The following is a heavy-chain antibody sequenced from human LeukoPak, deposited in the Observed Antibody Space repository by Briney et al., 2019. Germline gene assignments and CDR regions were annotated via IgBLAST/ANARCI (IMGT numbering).Heavy chain of an antibody. V-gene: IGHV2-5*01. CDR2: IYWNDDK. Sequence: ESGPTLVKPTQTLTLTCTFSGFSLSTSGVGVGWIRQPPGKALEWLALIYWNDDKRYKSSLKSRLTIAKDTSKNQVVLTMTNVDLVDTATYYCARSRVADGYFDSWGQGTLVTVPS. D-gene: IGHD6-13*01. CDR3: ARSRVADGYFDS. J-gene: IGHJ4*02. CDR1: GFSLSTSGVG.